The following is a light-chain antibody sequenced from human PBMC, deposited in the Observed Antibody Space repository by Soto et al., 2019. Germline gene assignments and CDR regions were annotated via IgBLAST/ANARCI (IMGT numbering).Light chain of an antibody. Sequence: QSALTQPRSVSGSPGQSVTISCTATGSDVGDSSHVSWYQLHPGKAPKLMIYEVNNRPSGVPDRFSGSKSGTSASLAISGLRSEDEADYYCAAWDDSLSGFYVFGTGTKLTVL. CDR2: EVN. CDR3: AAWDDSLSGFYV. J-gene: IGLJ1*01. CDR1: GSDVGDSSH. V-gene: IGLV2-11*01.